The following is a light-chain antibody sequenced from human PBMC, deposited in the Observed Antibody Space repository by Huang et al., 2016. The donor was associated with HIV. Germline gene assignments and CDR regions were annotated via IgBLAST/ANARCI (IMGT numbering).Light chain of an antibody. CDR1: QTISSN. CDR2: DAS. Sequence: EIVMTQSPATLSASPGERATLSCRASQTISSNLAWYQQKPGQSPRLLIYDASTRVTSIPARFSGSGCGTEFTLTISSLQSEDVAVYYCQQYYNWPLYTFGQGSKLEIK. J-gene: IGKJ2*01. V-gene: IGKV3-15*01. CDR3: QQYYNWPLYT.